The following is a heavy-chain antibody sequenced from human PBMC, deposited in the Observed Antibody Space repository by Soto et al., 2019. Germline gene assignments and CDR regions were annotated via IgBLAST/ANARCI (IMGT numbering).Heavy chain of an antibody. V-gene: IGHV4-34*01. CDR3: ASYHFLDLWTGSRHYMDV. Sequence: QVHLEQWGAGLLNPSETLFLTCAVYGGSLSGYYWSWVRQSPGKGLEWIGEINHSGTANYNPSLKTRVTISADTSKHQFSLRPTSVTAADSAVYYCASYHFLDLWTGSRHYMDVWGRGTPVTVSS. CDR2: INHSGTA. CDR1: GGSLSGYY. J-gene: IGHJ6*03. D-gene: IGHD3-9*01.